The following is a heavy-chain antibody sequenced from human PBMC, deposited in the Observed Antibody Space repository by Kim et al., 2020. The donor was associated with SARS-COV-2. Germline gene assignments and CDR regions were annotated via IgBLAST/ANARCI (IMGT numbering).Heavy chain of an antibody. CDR1: GGTFSSYA. D-gene: IGHD6-13*01. CDR3: ARAEYGSSFNYYYYYYGMDV. CDR2: IIPIFGTA. V-gene: IGHV1-69*13. J-gene: IGHJ6*02. Sequence: SVKVSCKASGGTFSSYAISWVRQAPGQGLEWMGGIIPIFGTANYAQKFQGRVTITADESTSTAYMELSSLRSEDTAVYYCARAEYGSSFNYYYYYYGMDVWGQGTTVTVSS.